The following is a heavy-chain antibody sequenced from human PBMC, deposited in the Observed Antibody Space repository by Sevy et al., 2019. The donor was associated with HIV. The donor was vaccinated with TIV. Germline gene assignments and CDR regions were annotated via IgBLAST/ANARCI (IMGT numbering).Heavy chain of an antibody. J-gene: IGHJ5*02. CDR2: INIYNGNT. CDR1: GYTFNTYG. V-gene: IGHV1-18*01. D-gene: IGHD3-16*01. CDR3: ARKRNLGESSDP. Sequence: ASVKVSCKTSGYTFNTYGISWVRQAPGQRLEWMGWINIYNGNTIYGQKFQGRVTLSTDTFTSTAYMDLGSPRSDDTAVYYCARKRNLGESSDPWGQGTLVTVSS.